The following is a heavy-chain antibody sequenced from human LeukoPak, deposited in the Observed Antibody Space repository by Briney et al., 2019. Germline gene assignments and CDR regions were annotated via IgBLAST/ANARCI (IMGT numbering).Heavy chain of an antibody. Sequence: ASVKVSCKASGYTFTSYYMHWVRQAPGQGLEWMGIINPSGGSTNYAQKFQGRVTITADESTSTAYMELSSLRSEDTAVYYCARADYYDSSGYDYWGQGTLVTVSS. D-gene: IGHD3-22*01. J-gene: IGHJ4*02. CDR1: GYTFTSYY. CDR2: INPSGGST. CDR3: ARADYYDSSGYDY. V-gene: IGHV1-46*01.